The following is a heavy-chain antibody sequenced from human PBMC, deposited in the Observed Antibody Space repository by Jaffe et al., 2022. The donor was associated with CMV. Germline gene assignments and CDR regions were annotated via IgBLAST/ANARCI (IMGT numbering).Heavy chain of an antibody. V-gene: IGHV3-33*08. J-gene: IGHJ6*03. CDR3: ARAVDSSGWGYYYYYYMDV. D-gene: IGHD6-19*01. Sequence: QVQLVESGGGVVQPGRSLRLSCAASGFTFSSYGMHWVRQAPGKGLEWVAVIWYDGSNKYYADSVKGRFTISRDNSKNTLYLQMNSLRAEDTAVYYCARAVDSSGWGYYYYYYMDVWGKGTTVTVSS. CDR1: GFTFSSYG. CDR2: IWYDGSNK.